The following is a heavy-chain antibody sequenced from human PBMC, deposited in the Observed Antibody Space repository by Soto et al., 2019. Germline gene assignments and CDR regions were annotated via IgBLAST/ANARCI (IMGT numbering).Heavy chain of an antibody. CDR1: GFTFSSYA. CDR2: ISGSGGST. Sequence: EVQLLESGGGLVQPGGSLRLSCAASGFTFSSYAMSWVRQAPGKGLEWVSAISGSGGSTYYADSVKGRFTISRDNSKNTLYLQMNSLRAEDTAVYYCAKETHSGYDLGGFFDYWGQGTLVTVSS. V-gene: IGHV3-23*01. CDR3: AKETHSGYDLGGFFDY. D-gene: IGHD5-12*01. J-gene: IGHJ4*02.